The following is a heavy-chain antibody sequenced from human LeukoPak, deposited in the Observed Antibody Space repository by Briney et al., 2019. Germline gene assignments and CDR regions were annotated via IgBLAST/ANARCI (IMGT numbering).Heavy chain of an antibody. D-gene: IGHD5-24*01. CDR3: AREGYSPRDGYNFNFDY. J-gene: IGHJ4*02. CDR1: GFAFSSYS. V-gene: IGHV3-21*01. Sequence: GGSLRLSCGTSGFAFSSYSMNWVRQAPGKGLEWVSSISNQSTYIYYADSVKGRFTISRDNAKNSLYLQMNSLRAEDTAVYYCAREGYSPRDGYNFNFDYWGQGTLVTVSS. CDR2: ISNQSTYI.